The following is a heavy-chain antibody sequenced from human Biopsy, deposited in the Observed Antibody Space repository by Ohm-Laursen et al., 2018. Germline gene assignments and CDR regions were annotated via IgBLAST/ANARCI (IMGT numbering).Heavy chain of an antibody. CDR3: ARAVAGTGGVFDS. Sequence: ASVKVSCNISGYIFTSYYIHWVRQAPGQGLEWMASINPSGGSTTYAQRFQGRLIMTRDTSTSSIYMELSSLRSEDTAIYFCARAVAGTGGVFDSWGQGTLVTVSS. CDR1: GYIFTSYY. J-gene: IGHJ4*02. V-gene: IGHV1-46*01. CDR2: INPSGGST. D-gene: IGHD6-19*01.